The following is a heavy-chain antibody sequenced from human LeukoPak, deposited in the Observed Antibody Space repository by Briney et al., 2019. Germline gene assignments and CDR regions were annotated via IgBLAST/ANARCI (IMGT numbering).Heavy chain of an antibody. CDR3: TTLSVPVDY. D-gene: IGHD2-2*01. Sequence: GGSLRLSCAASGLTFRNFWMSWVRQAPGKGLEWVGRIKTKTDGGTTDYAAPVKGRFTISRDDSKDTLYLQMNSLKTEDTAVYYCTTLSVPVDYWGQGALVTVSS. CDR2: IKTKTDGGTT. J-gene: IGHJ4*02. V-gene: IGHV3-15*01. CDR1: GLTFRNFW.